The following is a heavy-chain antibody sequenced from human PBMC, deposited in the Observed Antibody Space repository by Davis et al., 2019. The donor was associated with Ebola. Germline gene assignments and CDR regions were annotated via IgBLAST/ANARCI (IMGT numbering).Heavy chain of an antibody. D-gene: IGHD2-15*01. V-gene: IGHV3-30-3*02. CDR3: AKSILYYPWGFDY. J-gene: IGHJ4*02. Sequence: GESLKISCAASGFTFSSYGMHWVRQAPGKGLEWVAVISYDGSNKYYADSVKGRFTISRDNSKNTLYLQMNSLRAEDTAVYYCAKSILYYPWGFDYWGQGTLVTVSS. CDR1: GFTFSSYG. CDR2: ISYDGSNK.